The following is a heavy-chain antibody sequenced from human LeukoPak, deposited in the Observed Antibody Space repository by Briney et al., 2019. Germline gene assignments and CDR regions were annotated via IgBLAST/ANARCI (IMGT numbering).Heavy chain of an antibody. J-gene: IGHJ4*02. CDR2: ISRDGSSI. CDR3: GREGATVSTQIDY. D-gene: IGHD4-17*01. V-gene: IGHV3-74*01. CDR1: GFTFSSYA. Sequence: GGSLRLSCAASGFTFSSYAMNWVRQAPGKGLVWVSRISRDGSSISYADSVKGRFTISRDNAKNTLYLQMNSLRAEDTAVYFCGREGATVSTQIDYWGQGTLATVSS.